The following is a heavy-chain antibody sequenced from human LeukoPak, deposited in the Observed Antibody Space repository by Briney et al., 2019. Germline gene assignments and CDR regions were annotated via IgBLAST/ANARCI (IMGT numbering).Heavy chain of an antibody. D-gene: IGHD3-9*01. CDR3: ASSTWLVIDY. CDR2: INHSGST. Sequence: PSETLSLTCAVYGGSLSGYYWSWIRQPPGKGLEWIGEINHSGSTNYNPSLKSRVTISVDTPKNQFSLKLSSVTAADTAVYYCASSTWLVIDYWGQGTLVTVSS. CDR1: GGSLSGYY. J-gene: IGHJ4*02. V-gene: IGHV4-34*01.